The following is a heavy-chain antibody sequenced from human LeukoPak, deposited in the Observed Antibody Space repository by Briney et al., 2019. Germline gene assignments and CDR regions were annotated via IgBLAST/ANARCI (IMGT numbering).Heavy chain of an antibody. J-gene: IGHJ4*02. D-gene: IGHD3-3*01. CDR2: ISSGSSTI. CDR1: GFTFSSYA. Sequence: GGSLTLSCAASGFTFSSYAMHWVRQAPGKGLEWVSYISSGSSTIYYADSVKGRFTISRDNSKNTLYLQMNSLRAEDTAVYYCAKDPVYDFWSGPPSYFDYWGQGTLVTVSS. V-gene: IGHV3-48*01. CDR3: AKDPVYDFWSGPPSYFDY.